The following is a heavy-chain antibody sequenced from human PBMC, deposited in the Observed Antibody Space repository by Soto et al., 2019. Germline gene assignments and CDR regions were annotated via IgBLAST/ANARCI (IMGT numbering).Heavy chain of an antibody. V-gene: IGHV6-1*01. CDR1: GDSVSSNSAA. CDR2: TYYRSKWYN. Sequence: SPALSLPCASSGDSVSSNSAAWNWIRPSPSRGLEWLGRTYYRSKWYNDYAVCVKSRITINPDTSKNQFSLQLNSATPEDTAVYSCARDVSELGVGERHYYGMAVWGQGTTDTVS. D-gene: IGHD3-10*01. CDR3: ARDVSELGVGERHYYGMAV. J-gene: IGHJ6*02.